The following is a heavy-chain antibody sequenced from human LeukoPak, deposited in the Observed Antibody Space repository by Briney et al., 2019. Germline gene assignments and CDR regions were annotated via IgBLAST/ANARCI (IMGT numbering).Heavy chain of an antibody. J-gene: IGHJ3*02. CDR1: GGSFSGYY. V-gene: IGHV4-34*01. CDR2: INHSGST. D-gene: IGHD3-22*01. Sequence: SETLSLTCAVYGGSFSGYYWSWIRQPTGKGLEWIGEINHSGSTNYNPSLKSRVTISVDTSKNQFSLKLSSVTAADTAVYYCAKLAAPTRPRNYYDSSGYFSVRAFDIWGQGTMVTVSS. CDR3: AKLAAPTRPRNYYDSSGYFSVRAFDI.